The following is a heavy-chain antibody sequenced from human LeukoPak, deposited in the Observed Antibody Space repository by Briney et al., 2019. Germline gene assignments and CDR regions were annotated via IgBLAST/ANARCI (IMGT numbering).Heavy chain of an antibody. Sequence: GGSLRLSCAASGFTFSNYWIYWVRHATGKGVVWLSGINRDGSSTRYADSVKGRFSISRDNAKSTLYMQMNSLRAEDTAVYYCATYNWNYEADYWGQGTLVTVSS. V-gene: IGHV3-74*01. CDR1: GFTFSNYW. J-gene: IGHJ4*02. D-gene: IGHD1-7*01. CDR3: ATYNWNYEADY. CDR2: INRDGSST.